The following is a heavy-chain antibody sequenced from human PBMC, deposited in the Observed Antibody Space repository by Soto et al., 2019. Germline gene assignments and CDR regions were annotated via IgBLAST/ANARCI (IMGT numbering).Heavy chain of an antibody. V-gene: IGHV1-69*13. CDR2: IIPIFGTA. D-gene: IGHD3-9*01. Sequence: SVKVSCKASGGTFSSYAISWVRQAPGQGLEWMGGIIPIFGTANYAQKFQGRVTITADESTSTAYMELSSLRSEDTAVYYCANFSDWPRDAFYIWGQGTKVTVS. CDR3: ANFSDWPRDAFYI. CDR1: GGTFSSYA. J-gene: IGHJ3*02.